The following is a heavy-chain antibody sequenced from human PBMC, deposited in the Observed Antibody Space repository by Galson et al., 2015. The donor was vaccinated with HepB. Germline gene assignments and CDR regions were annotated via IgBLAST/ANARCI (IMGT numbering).Heavy chain of an antibody. Sequence: SLRLSCAASGFTFSDFAMHWVRQAPGKGLEWVAVVSYDGSNKYYADSVKGRFTISRDNSKNTMYLQMNSLRADDTAVYYCASQVDTRKIIGGDWGQGTLVTVSS. J-gene: IGHJ4*02. D-gene: IGHD5-18*01. CDR1: GFTFSDFA. CDR2: VSYDGSNK. CDR3: ASQVDTRKIIGGD. V-gene: IGHV3-30-3*01.